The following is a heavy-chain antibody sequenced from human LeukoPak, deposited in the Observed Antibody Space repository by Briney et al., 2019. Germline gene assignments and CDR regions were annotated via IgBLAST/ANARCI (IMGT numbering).Heavy chain of an antibody. V-gene: IGHV4-59*01. CDR3: ARGRYYYDSSGYYFGSPFDY. J-gene: IGHJ4*02. CDR2: IYYSGST. CDR1: GGSISSYY. D-gene: IGHD3-22*01. Sequence: SQTLSLTCTVSGGSISSYYWSWIRQPPGKGLEWIGYIYYSGSTNYNPSLKSRVTISVDTSKNQFSLKLSSVTAADTAVYYCARGRYYYDSSGYYFGSPFDYWGQGTLVTVSS.